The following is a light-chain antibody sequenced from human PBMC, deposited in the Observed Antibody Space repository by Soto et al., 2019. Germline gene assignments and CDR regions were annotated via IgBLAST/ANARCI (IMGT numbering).Light chain of an antibody. J-gene: IGLJ2*01. V-gene: IGLV2-11*01. CDR3: CSYAGTYAVV. Sequence: QSALTQPRSVSGSPGQSVTISCTGTSCDVGDYNDVSWYQQHPGKAPKFIIYEVSKRPSGVPDRFSGSKSGNTASLTISGLHAEDEADYYCCSYAGTYAVVFGGGTKLTVL. CDR2: EVS. CDR1: SCDVGDYND.